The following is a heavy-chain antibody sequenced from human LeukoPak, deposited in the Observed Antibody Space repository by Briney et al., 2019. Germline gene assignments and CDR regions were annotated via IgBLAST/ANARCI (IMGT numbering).Heavy chain of an antibody. V-gene: IGHV4-38-2*02. CDR3: ARDGHRMDFDY. CDR1: AYSISSGYY. D-gene: IGHD3/OR15-3a*01. Sequence: SETLSLTCTVSAYSISSGYYWGWIRQPPGKGLEWIGSLSHSGSTFYNPSLKSRVTISVDTSKNQFSLRLRSVTAADTAVYYCARDGHRMDFDYWGQGTLVTASS. J-gene: IGHJ4*02. CDR2: LSHSGST.